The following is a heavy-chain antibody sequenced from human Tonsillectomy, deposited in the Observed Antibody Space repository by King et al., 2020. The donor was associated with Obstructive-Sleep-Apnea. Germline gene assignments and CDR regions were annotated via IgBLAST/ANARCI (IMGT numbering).Heavy chain of an antibody. CDR3: AKDKEIAAAGTPFDY. CDR1: GFTFSTYA. J-gene: IGHJ4*02. CDR2: ISAGGHSI. D-gene: IGHD6-13*01. Sequence: VQLVESGGGLVQPGGSLRLSCAASGFTFSTYAMSGVRQAPGKGREWVSTISAGGHSIYYADSVKGRFTTSRDNSNNTLYVQRKSLGAEDTAVYYCAKDKEIAAAGTPFDYWGQGALVTVSS. V-gene: IGHV3-23*04.